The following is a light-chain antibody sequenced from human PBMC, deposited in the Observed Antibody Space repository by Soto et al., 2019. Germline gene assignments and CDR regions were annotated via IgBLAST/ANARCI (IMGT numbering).Light chain of an antibody. CDR3: QQSYSTPST. CDR1: QSISSY. V-gene: IGKV1-39*01. CDR2: AAS. J-gene: IGKJ4*01. Sequence: DIQMTQSPSSLSASVGDRVTITCRASQSISSYLNWYQQKPGKAPKLLIYAASSLQSGVPSRFSGSGSGTDFTLTISSLQPEDFATYDCQQSYSTPSTFGGGTKVDIK.